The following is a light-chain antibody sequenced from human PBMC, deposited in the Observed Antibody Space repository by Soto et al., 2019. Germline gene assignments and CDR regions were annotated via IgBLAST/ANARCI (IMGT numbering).Light chain of an antibody. V-gene: IGLV2-11*01. CDR3: CSYAGSYTSG. CDR2: DVS. CDR1: SSDVGTYNY. Sequence: QSALTQPRSVSGSPGQSVTISCTGTSSDVGTYNYVSWYQQHPGKAPKLMIYDVSQRPSGVPDRFSGSKSGNTASLTISGRQADDESDYYCCSYAGSYTSGFGGGTKLTVL. J-gene: IGLJ2*01.